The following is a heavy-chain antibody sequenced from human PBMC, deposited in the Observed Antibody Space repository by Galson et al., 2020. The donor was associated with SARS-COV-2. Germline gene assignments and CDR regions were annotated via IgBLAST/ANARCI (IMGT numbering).Heavy chain of an antibody. CDR3: ARGSRREGYTV. J-gene: IGHJ4*02. CDR1: GVSVNSYS. D-gene: IGHD5-12*01. V-gene: IGHV3-23*01. Sequence: GGSLRLSCAVSGVSVNSYSMSWVRQAPERGLEWVSRIVGNGKTYYADSVKGRFTIPRDHTTHTLFLQINSLRVENTALYYCARGSRREGYTVWGQGALATVAS. CDR2: IVGNGKT.